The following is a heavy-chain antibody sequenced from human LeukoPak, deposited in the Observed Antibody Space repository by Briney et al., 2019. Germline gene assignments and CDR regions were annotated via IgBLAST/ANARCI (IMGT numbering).Heavy chain of an antibody. CDR2: IYPGDSDT. Sequence: GESLKISCKGSGYSFTNYWIGWVRQMPGKGLEWMGIIYPGDSDTRYSPSFQGQVTISADKSINTAYLQWSSLKASDTATYYCARQALGYCSGGNCYGDYWGQGTLVIVSS. CDR1: GYSFTNYW. J-gene: IGHJ4*02. CDR3: ARQALGYCSGGNCYGDY. V-gene: IGHV5-51*01. D-gene: IGHD2-15*01.